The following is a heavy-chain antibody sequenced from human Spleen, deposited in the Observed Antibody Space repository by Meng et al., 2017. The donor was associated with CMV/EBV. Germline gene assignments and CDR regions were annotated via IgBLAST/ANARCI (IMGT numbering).Heavy chain of an antibody. CDR3: ARGPYSRPDY. CDR2: ISWNSGSI. CDR1: GFTFDDYA. D-gene: IGHD3-22*01. V-gene: IGHV3-9*01. Sequence: SLKISCAASGFTFDDYAMHWVREAPGKGLEWVSGISWNSGSIGYADSVKGRFTISRDNAKNSLYLQMNSMRAEDTAVYYCARGPYSRPDYWGQGTLVTVSS. J-gene: IGHJ4*02.